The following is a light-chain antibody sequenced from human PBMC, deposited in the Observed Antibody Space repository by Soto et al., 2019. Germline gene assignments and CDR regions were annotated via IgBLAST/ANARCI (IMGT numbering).Light chain of an antibody. CDR2: GSS. CDR3: QHHHRWPPFT. V-gene: IGKV3-15*01. CDR1: QNIADY. Sequence: EIVLTQSPATLSVSPGEKATLSCRASQNIADYLIWYQQRPGQAPRVLMHGSSTRAAGVPARFSGSGSGTEFTLTISSLESEDSGIYYCQHHHRWPPFTFGPGTKVEI. J-gene: IGKJ3*01.